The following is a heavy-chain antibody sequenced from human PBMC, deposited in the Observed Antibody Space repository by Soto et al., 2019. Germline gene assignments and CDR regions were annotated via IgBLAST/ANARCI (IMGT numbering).Heavy chain of an antibody. V-gene: IGHV1-24*01. D-gene: IGHD3-3*01. J-gene: IGHJ6*02. CDR3: ATTLGVRFLEWFNPTYYYGMDV. Sequence: SVKVACNVSGYTMTKLSMHLVRQAPGKGLEWIGGFDPEDGETIYAQKFQGRVTMTEDTSTDTAYMELSRLRSEETEVYYCATTLGVRFLEWFNPTYYYGMDVWGQGTTVTVSS. CDR2: FDPEDGET. CDR1: GYTMTKLS.